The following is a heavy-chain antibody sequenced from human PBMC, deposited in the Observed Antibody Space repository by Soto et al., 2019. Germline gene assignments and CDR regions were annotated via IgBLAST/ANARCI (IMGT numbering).Heavy chain of an antibody. J-gene: IGHJ4*03. Sequence: PETLSLTCTVSVDSISSGSYWVWIGQPPGEGPEWIASIYHGGTTFYNPSLKSRISISVDTSKNQFSLRLTSVTAADTAKYYCARVHVMVVAGSTFDYWGPGTMVPVSS. CDR3: ARVHVMVVAGSTFDY. CDR2: IYHGGTT. CDR1: VDSISSGSY. D-gene: IGHD6-19*01. V-gene: IGHV4-38-2*02.